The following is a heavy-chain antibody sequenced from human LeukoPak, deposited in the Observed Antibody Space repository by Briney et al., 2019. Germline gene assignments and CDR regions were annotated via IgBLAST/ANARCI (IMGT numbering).Heavy chain of an antibody. CDR1: GFTFNSYE. J-gene: IGHJ3*02. V-gene: IGHV3-48*03. Sequence: GGSLRLSCAASGFTFNSYEINWVRQAPGKGLEWVSYISGSGRTINYADSVKGRFTISRDNAKNSLHLQMNSLRAEDTAVYYCARGGSYLSAFDIWGQGTMVTVSS. D-gene: IGHD1-26*01. CDR3: ARGGSYLSAFDI. CDR2: ISGSGRTI.